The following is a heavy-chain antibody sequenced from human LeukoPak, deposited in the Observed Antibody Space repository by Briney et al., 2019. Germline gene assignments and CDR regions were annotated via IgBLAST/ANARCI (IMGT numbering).Heavy chain of an antibody. V-gene: IGHV4-34*01. D-gene: IGHD3-10*01. J-gene: IGHJ4*02. Sequence: SETLSLTCAVYGGSFSGYYWSWIRQPPGKGLEWIGEINHSGSTNYNPSLKSRVTISVDTSKNQFSLKLSSVTAADTAVYYCARGGRAIYYGPGSYYHAPKYYFDYWGQGTLVTVSS. CDR1: GGSFSGYY. CDR3: ARGGRAIYYGPGSYYHAPKYYFDY. CDR2: INHSGST.